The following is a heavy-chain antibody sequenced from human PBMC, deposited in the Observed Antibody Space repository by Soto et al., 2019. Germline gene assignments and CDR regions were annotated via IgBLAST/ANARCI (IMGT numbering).Heavy chain of an antibody. CDR2: IYYSGST. J-gene: IGHJ3*02. Sequence: SETLSLTCTVSDGSISSYYWRWIRQPPGKGLEWIGYIYYSGSTDYNPSLKSRVTISVDTSKNQFSLKLSSVTAADTAVYYCGSPARNYDFWSGYSFDIWGQGTMVT. V-gene: IGHV4-59*08. CDR3: GSPARNYDFWSGYSFDI. D-gene: IGHD3-3*01. CDR1: DGSISSYY.